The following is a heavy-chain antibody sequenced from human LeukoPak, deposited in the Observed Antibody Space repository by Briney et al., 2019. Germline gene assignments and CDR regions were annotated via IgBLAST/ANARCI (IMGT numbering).Heavy chain of an antibody. CDR2: IYYSGST. V-gene: IGHV4-39*02. Sequence: SETLSLTCTVSGGSISSSSYYWGWIRQPPGKGLEWIGSIYYSGSTYYNPSLKSRVTISVDTSKNQFSLKLSSVTAADTAVYYCARERRVAVAGTHIDYWGQGTLVTVSS. CDR1: GGSISSSSYY. CDR3: ARERRVAVAGTHIDY. D-gene: IGHD6-19*01. J-gene: IGHJ4*02.